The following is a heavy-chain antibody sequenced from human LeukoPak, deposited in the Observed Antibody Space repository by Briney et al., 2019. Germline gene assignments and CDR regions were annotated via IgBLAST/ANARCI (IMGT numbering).Heavy chain of an antibody. D-gene: IGHD6-25*01. CDR1: GYTFTSYG. Sequence: GASVKVSCKASGYTFTSYGISRVGQAPGQGLEWMGWISAYNGNTNYAQKLQGRVTMTTDTSTSTAYMELRSLRSDDTAVYYCARVLAAPWFDPWGQGALVTVSS. CDR3: ARVLAAPWFDP. V-gene: IGHV1-18*04. J-gene: IGHJ5*02. CDR2: ISAYNGNT.